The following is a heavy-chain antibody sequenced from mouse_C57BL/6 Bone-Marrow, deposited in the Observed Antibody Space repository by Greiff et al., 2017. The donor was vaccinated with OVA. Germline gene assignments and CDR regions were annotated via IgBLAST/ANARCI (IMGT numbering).Heavy chain of an antibody. CDR1: GFDIKDAY. J-gene: IGHJ3*01. CDR2: IDPEDGDT. CDR3: TLLSLRGFAY. Sequence: EVQLQQSGAELVRPGASVKLSCTASGFDIKDAYMHWVKQRPEQGLEWIGWIDPEDGDTEYASKFQGKATITADTSSNTAYLQLSSLTSEDTAVYYCTLLSLRGFAYWGQGTLVTVSA. V-gene: IGHV14-4*01. D-gene: IGHD1-2*01.